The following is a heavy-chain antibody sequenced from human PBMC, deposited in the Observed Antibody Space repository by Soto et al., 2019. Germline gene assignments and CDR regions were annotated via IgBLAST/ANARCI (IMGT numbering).Heavy chain of an antibody. J-gene: IGHJ6*02. CDR3: ARDPRPKRRHYYYGMDV. Sequence: QVQLVQSGAEVKKPGSSVKVSCKASGGTFSSYAISWVRQAPGQGLEWMGGIIPIFGTANYAQKFQGRVTITADESTSTAYMELSSLRSEDTAVYYCARDPRPKRRHYYYGMDVWGQGTTVTVSS. CDR2: IIPIFGTA. CDR1: GGTFSSYA. V-gene: IGHV1-69*01.